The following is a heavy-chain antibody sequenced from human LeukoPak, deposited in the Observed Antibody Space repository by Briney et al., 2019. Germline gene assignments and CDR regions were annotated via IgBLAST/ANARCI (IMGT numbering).Heavy chain of an antibody. CDR1: GYIFSSYG. CDR3: ARALSDDFWRAYHHY. V-gene: IGHV1-18*01. Sequence: ASVTDSRKASGYIFSSYGISWVRQAPGQGLEWMGWISAYNGNTNYAQKLQGRVTMTTDTSTSTAYMELRSLGSDDTAVYYCARALSDDFWRAYHHYWRQGTLVTVSS. D-gene: IGHD3-3*01. J-gene: IGHJ4*02. CDR2: ISAYNGNT.